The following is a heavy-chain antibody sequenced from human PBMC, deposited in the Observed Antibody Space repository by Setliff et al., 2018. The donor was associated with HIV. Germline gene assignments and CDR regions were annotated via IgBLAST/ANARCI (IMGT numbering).Heavy chain of an antibody. Sequence: LRLSCAASGFIFSSHSMNWVRQAPGKGLEWVSSISRSSDEIHYADSVKGRFTISRDNTKYSLYLQMNKVRAEDTAVYFCVRDYRWLNWFFDLWGRGTLVTVSS. CDR2: ISRSSDEI. V-gene: IGHV3-21*01. J-gene: IGHJ2*01. CDR1: GFIFSSHS. CDR3: VRDYRWLNWFFDL. D-gene: IGHD6-19*01.